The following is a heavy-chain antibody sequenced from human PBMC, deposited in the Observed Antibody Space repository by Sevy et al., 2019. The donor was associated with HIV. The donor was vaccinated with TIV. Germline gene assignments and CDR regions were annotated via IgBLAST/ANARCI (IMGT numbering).Heavy chain of an antibody. J-gene: IGHJ6*02. CDR1: GFTFSGSA. CDR2: IRSKANSYAT. CDR3: TRMRISAAAGYYYYYGMDV. Sequence: GGSLRLSCAASGFTFSGSAMHWVRQASGKGLEWVGRIRSKANSYATAYAASVKGRFTISRDYSKNTAYLQMNSLKTEDTAVNYCTRMRISAAAGYYYYYGMDVWDQGTTVTVSS. D-gene: IGHD6-13*01. V-gene: IGHV3-73*01.